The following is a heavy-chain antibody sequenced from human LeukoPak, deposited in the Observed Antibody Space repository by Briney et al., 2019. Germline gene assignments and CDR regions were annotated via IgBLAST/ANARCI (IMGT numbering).Heavy chain of an antibody. CDR2: INRSGST. Sequence: PSETLSLTCAVYGGSFSGYYWSWIRQPPGKGLEWIGEINRSGSTNYNPSLKSRVTISVDTSKNQFSLKLSSVTAADTAVYYCARRGVVVAATFVWGQGTLVTVSS. J-gene: IGHJ4*02. CDR1: GGSFSGYY. CDR3: ARRGVVVAATFV. V-gene: IGHV4-34*01. D-gene: IGHD2-15*01.